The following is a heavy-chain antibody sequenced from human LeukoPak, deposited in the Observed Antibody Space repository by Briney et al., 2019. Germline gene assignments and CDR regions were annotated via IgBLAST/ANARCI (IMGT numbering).Heavy chain of an antibody. J-gene: IGHJ4*02. V-gene: IGHV3-15*01. D-gene: IGHD3-3*01. CDR1: GFTFSNAW. CDR3: TTDHDFWSGKPLDY. CDR2: IKSKTDGGTT. Sequence: GGSLRLSCAASGFTFSNAWMSWVRQAPGKGLEWVGRIKSKTDGGTTDYAAPVKGRFTISRDDSKNTLYLQMNSLKTEDTAVYYCTTDHDFWSGKPLDYWGQGTLVTVSS.